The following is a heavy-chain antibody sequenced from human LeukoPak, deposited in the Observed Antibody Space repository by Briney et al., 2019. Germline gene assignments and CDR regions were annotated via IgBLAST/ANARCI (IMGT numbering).Heavy chain of an antibody. CDR3: ARVIAARPVPNAFDI. J-gene: IGHJ3*02. Sequence: ASETLSLTCTVSADSISSSTYYWGWIRQLPGKGLEWIGSIYYSGSTYYNPSLKSRVTISVDTSKNQFSLKLSSVTAADTAVYYCARVIAARPVPNAFDIWGQGTMVTVSS. CDR2: IYYSGST. V-gene: IGHV4-39*07. CDR1: ADSISSSTYY. D-gene: IGHD6-6*01.